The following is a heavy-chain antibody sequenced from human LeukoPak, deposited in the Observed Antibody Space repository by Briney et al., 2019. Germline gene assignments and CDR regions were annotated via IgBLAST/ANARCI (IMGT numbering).Heavy chain of an antibody. Sequence: SETLSLTCTVSGGSISSYYWSWLRQPPGKGLEWIGYIYYSGSTNYNPSLTSRVTISVDTSKNQFSLKLSSVTAADTAVYYCARDYYGSGKNDYWGQGTLVTVSS. CDR2: IYYSGST. V-gene: IGHV4-59*01. D-gene: IGHD3-10*01. J-gene: IGHJ4*02. CDR3: ARDYYGSGKNDY. CDR1: GGSISSYY.